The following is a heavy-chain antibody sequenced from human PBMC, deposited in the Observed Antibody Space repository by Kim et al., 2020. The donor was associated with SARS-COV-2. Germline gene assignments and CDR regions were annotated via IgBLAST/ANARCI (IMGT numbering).Heavy chain of an antibody. Sequence: GGSLRLSCAASGFTFSSYWMSWVRQAPGKGLEWVANIKQDGSEKYYVDSVKGRFTISRDNAKNSLYLQMNSLRAEDTAVYYCARGGADGGWLRLGYYYYGMDVWGQGTTVTVSS. CDR3: ARGGADGGWLRLGYYYYGMDV. D-gene: IGHD5-12*01. V-gene: IGHV3-7*01. CDR1: GFTFSSYW. J-gene: IGHJ6*02. CDR2: IKQDGSEK.